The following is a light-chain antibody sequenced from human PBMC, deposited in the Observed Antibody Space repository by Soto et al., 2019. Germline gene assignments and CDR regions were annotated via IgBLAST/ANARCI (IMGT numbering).Light chain of an antibody. V-gene: IGKV3-20*01. CDR1: QSVSSAY. CDR3: QQYGGSVPIT. J-gene: IGKJ5*01. Sequence: EIVLTQSPGTLSLSPGERATLSCRASQSVSSAYLAWYQKKPGQAPRLLISGASSRATGIPDRFSGSGSGTDFNLTISRLEPEDFAVYYCQQYGGSVPITFGQGTRLDIK. CDR2: GAS.